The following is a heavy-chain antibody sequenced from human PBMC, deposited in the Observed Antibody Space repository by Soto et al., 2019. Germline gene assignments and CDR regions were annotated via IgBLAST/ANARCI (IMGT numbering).Heavy chain of an antibody. CDR2: ISYDGSNK. CDR3: GRCTSTSCHLGSDY. Sequence: QVQLVKSGGGVVQPGRSLRLSCAASGFTFSSYAMNWVRQAPGKGLEWVALISYDGSNKYYADSVKGRFTISRDSSKNTLYLQMNSLRAADKAVYYCGRCTSTSCHLGSDYWGQGTLVTVSS. D-gene: IGHD2-2*01. CDR1: GFTFSSYA. J-gene: IGHJ4*02. V-gene: IGHV3-30-3*01.